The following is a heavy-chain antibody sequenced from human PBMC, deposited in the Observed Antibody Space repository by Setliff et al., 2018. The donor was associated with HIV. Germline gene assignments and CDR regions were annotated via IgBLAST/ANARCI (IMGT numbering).Heavy chain of an antibody. J-gene: IGHJ4*02. CDR2: IYSTGST. Sequence: KPSETLSLTCTVSGASITSHYWSWIRQSPGRELEWIGYIYSTGSTNYNPSLQSRVSISMDASKNKFSLKVTSVTSADTAVYYCAKGAGFYGDYTFDYWGQGNLVTVS. D-gene: IGHD4-17*01. CDR3: AKGAGFYGDYTFDY. V-gene: IGHV4-59*11. CDR1: GASITSHY.